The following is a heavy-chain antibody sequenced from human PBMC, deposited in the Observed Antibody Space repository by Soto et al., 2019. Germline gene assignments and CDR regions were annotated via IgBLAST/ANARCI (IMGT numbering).Heavy chain of an antibody. Sequence: QVQLQQWGAGLLKPSETLSLTCAVYGGSFSGYYWSWIRQPPGKGLEWIGEINHSGSTNYNPSLKSRVTISVDTSKNQFYLKLSSVTAADTAVYYCARGRRDIVVVPAAGNWFDPWGQGTLVTVSS. CDR3: ARGRRDIVVVPAAGNWFDP. D-gene: IGHD2-2*01. CDR1: GGSFSGYY. J-gene: IGHJ5*02. V-gene: IGHV4-34*01. CDR2: INHSGST.